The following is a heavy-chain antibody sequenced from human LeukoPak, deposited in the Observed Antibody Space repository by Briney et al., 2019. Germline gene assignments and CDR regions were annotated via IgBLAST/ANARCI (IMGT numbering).Heavy chain of an antibody. J-gene: IGHJ4*02. CDR3: ARVFFGVGATVPFDY. CDR2: INPNTAGT. D-gene: IGHD1-26*01. V-gene: IGHV1-2*02. Sequence: GASVKVSCKASGYTFTGYYIHWVRQAPGQGPEWMGWINPNTAGTNSAQKFQGRVTMTRDTSISTAYMELSRLRSDDTAVYFCARVFFGVGATVPFDYWGQGTLVTVSS. CDR1: GYTFTGYY.